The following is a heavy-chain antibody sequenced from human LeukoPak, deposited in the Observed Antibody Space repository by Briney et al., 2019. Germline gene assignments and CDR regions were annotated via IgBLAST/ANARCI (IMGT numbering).Heavy chain of an antibody. CDR3: ARSGSEYYYGSGSYHYMDV. V-gene: IGHV4-4*07. Sequence: SETLSLTCTVSGGSISSYYWSWIRQPAGKGLEWIGRIYTSGGTNYNPSLKSRVTMSVDTSKNQFSLKLSSVTAADTAVYYCARSGSEYYYGSGSYHYMDVWGKGTTVTISS. J-gene: IGHJ6*03. CDR1: GGSISSYY. D-gene: IGHD3-10*01. CDR2: IYTSGGT.